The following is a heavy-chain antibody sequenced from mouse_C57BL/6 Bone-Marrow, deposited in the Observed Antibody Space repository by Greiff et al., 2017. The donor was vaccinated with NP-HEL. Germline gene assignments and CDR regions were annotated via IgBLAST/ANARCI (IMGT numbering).Heavy chain of an antibody. J-gene: IGHJ4*01. CDR1: GYAFSSSW. V-gene: IGHV1-82*01. CDR3: ARWLLGAMDY. CDR2: IYPGDGDT. D-gene: IGHD2-3*01. Sequence: QVQLQQSGPELVKPGASVKISCKASGYAFSSSWMNWVKQRPGKGLEWIGRIYPGDGDTNYNGKFKGKATLTADKSSSTAYMQLSSLTSEDSAVYVCARWLLGAMDYWGQGTSVTVSS.